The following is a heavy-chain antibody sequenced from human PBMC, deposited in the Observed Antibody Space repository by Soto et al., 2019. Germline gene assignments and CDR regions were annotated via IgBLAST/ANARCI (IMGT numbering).Heavy chain of an antibody. J-gene: IGHJ4*02. Sequence: ASVKVSCKASGYSFTGYYIHWLRLAPGQGLEWMGWIYPNTGDTNSAQKFQGRVTMTRDTSTTTAYMEMTGLTSDDTAIYYCASLQTSGWTGVHWGQGTLVTVSS. CDR3: ASLQTSGWTGVH. D-gene: IGHD6-19*01. CDR2: IYPNTGDT. V-gene: IGHV1-2*02. CDR1: GYSFTGYY.